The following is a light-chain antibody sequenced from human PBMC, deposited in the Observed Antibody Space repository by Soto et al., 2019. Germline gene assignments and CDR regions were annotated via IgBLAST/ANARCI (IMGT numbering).Light chain of an antibody. CDR2: GVS. CDR1: QSISRN. Sequence: EVVMTQSPGTLSVSPGERATLSCRASQSISRNLAWYQQKPGRAPRLLIYGVSNRATGIPDRFSGTGSETDFTLTISRLEPEDFAVYYCQQYDNSPITFGQGTRLEIK. V-gene: IGKV3-20*01. J-gene: IGKJ5*01. CDR3: QQYDNSPIT.